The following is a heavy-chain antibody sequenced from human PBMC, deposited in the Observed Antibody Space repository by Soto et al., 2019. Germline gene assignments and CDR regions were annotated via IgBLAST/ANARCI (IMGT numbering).Heavy chain of an antibody. V-gene: IGHV4-39*01. CDR3: ARAYYDTGGYFWFDP. Sequence: SETLSLTCTVSGASISSSTYYWGWIRQPPGKGLEWIGSFYYSGSTYYNPSLKSRVTISVDTSKNQFSLNMNSVTAADTAVYYCARAYYDTGGYFWFDPWGQGTPVTVSS. J-gene: IGHJ5*02. CDR1: GASISSSTYY. D-gene: IGHD3-22*01. CDR2: FYYSGST.